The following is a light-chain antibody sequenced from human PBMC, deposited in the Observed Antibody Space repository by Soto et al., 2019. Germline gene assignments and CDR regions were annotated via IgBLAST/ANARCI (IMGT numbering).Light chain of an antibody. CDR1: QSISGTY. CDR3: QQYADWPRT. CDR2: SAS. V-gene: IGKV3-15*01. J-gene: IGKJ1*01. Sequence: EIVMTQSPATLSVSPGERATLSCRASQSISGTYLAWYQQKPGQSPRLLIYSASTRAPGIPARFSGSGSGTQFTLTISSLQSEDFAVYYCQQYADWPRTFGQGTKVDIK.